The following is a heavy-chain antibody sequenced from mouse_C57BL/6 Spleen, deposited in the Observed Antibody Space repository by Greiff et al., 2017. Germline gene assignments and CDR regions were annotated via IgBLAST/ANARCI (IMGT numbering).Heavy chain of an antibody. V-gene: IGHV1-39*01. D-gene: IGHD3-2*02. J-gene: IGHJ3*01. CDR2: INPNYGTT. CDR3: AREKETAQATAWFAY. Sequence: SKLQQSGPELVKPGASVKISCKASGYSFTDYNMNWVKQSNGKSLEWIGVINPNYGTTSYNQQFKGKATLTVDQSSSTAYMQLKSLTSEDSAVYSWAREKETAQATAWFAYWGQGTLVTVSA. CDR1: GYSFTDYN.